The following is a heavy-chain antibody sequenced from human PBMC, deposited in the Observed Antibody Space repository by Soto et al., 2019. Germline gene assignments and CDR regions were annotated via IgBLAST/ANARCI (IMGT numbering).Heavy chain of an antibody. Sequence: LSLTCTVSGGSISSYYWSWIRQPPGKGLEWIGYIYYSGSTNYNPSLKSRVTISVDTSKNQFSLKLSSVTAADTAVYYCARVLFIYPEYYYDSSGYPGAGAFDIWGQGTMVTVSS. V-gene: IGHV4-59*01. J-gene: IGHJ3*02. D-gene: IGHD3-22*01. CDR1: GGSISSYY. CDR3: ARVLFIYPEYYYDSSGYPGAGAFDI. CDR2: IYYSGST.